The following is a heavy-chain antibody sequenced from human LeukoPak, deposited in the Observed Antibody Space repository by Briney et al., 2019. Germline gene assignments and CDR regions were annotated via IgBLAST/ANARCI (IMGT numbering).Heavy chain of an antibody. J-gene: IGHJ4*02. CDR2: ISSSSTI. CDR3: ASYFGVRARPPSPLRY. D-gene: IGHD6-6*01. Sequence: PGGSLRLSCAASGFTFSSYSMNWVRQAPGKGLEWVSYISSSSTIYYADSVKGRFTISRDNAKNSLYLQMNSLRAEDTAVYYCASYFGVRARPPSPLRYWGQGTLVTVSS. V-gene: IGHV3-48*01. CDR1: GFTFSSYS.